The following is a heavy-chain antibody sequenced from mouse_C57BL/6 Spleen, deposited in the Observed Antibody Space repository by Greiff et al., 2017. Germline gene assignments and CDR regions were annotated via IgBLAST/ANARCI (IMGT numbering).Heavy chain of an antibody. CDR3: ARGANWDRYFDV. J-gene: IGHJ1*03. CDR1: GYTFTSYW. D-gene: IGHD4-1*01. Sequence: QVQLQQPGAELVMPGASVKLSCKASGYTFTSYWMHWEKQRPGQGLEWIGEIDPSDSYTNYNQKFKGKSTLTVDKSSSTAYMQLSSLTSEDSAVYYCARGANWDRYFDVWGTGTTVTVSS. CDR2: IDPSDSYT. V-gene: IGHV1-69*01.